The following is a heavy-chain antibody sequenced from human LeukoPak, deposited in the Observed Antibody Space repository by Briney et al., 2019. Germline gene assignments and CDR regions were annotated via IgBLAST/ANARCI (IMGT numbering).Heavy chain of an antibody. CDR2: IYYSGST. V-gene: IGHV4-59*08. Sequence: SETLSLTCTVSGGSTSSYYWSWIRQPPGKGLEWIGYIYYSGSTNYNPSLKSRVTISVDTSKNQFSLKLSSVTAADTAVYYCARGGTGATPHFDYWGQGTLVTVSS. CDR1: GGSTSSYY. CDR3: ARGGTGATPHFDY. D-gene: IGHD2-8*02. J-gene: IGHJ4*02.